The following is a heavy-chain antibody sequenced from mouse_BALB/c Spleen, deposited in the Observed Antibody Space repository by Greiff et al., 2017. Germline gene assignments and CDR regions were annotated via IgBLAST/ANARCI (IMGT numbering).Heavy chain of an antibody. J-gene: IGHJ3*01. CDR3: ARDDCYYSFAY. CDR1: GFTFSDFY. Sequence: EVQGVESGGGLVQPGGSLRLSCATSGFTFSDFYMEWVRQPPGKRLEWIAASRNKANDYTTEYSASVKGRFIVSRDTSQSILYLQMNALRAEDTAIYYYARDDCYYSFAYWGQGTLVTVSA. D-gene: IGHD2-3*01. CDR2: SRNKANDYTT. V-gene: IGHV7-1*02.